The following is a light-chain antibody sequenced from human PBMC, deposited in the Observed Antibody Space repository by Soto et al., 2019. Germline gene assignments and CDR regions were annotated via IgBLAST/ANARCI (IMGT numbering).Light chain of an antibody. CDR2: GAS. CDR3: QQYGSWT. CDR1: QSVSSSY. Sequence: EIVLTQSPGTLSLSPGERATLSCRASQSVSSSYLAWHQQKPGQAPRLLIYGASSRATGIPDRFSGSGSGTDFTLTISRLEPEDFAVYYCQQYGSWTFGQGTKVEIK. J-gene: IGKJ1*01. V-gene: IGKV3-20*01.